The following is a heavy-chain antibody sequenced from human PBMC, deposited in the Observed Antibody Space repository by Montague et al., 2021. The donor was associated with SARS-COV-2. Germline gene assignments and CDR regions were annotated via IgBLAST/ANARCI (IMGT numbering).Heavy chain of an antibody. CDR1: GDSVSSNSAT. J-gene: IGHJ6*02. Sequence: CAISGDSVSSNSATWNWIRQSPSRGLEWLGRTYYRSKWYNDYAVSVRSRVTINPDTSKNQFSLQLNSVTPEDTAVYYCTSGTEGNKYDLDFWGRGTTVTVSS. CDR2: TYYRSKWYN. CDR3: TSGTEGNKYDLDF. D-gene: IGHD1/OR15-1a*01. V-gene: IGHV6-1*01.